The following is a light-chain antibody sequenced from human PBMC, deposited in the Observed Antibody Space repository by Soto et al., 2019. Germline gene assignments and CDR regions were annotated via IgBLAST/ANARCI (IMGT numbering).Light chain of an antibody. CDR2: DTS. J-gene: IGKJ1*01. V-gene: IGKV3-11*01. CDR3: HQRKSSPRT. Sequence: EIVLTQSPSTLSSAPGERATLSCRASHTVSSKLAWYQHKPGQAPRLLIYDTSNRATGIPARFSGSGSGTDFTLTISSLETEDFAVYYCHQRKSSPRTFGQGTKVDIK. CDR1: HTVSSK.